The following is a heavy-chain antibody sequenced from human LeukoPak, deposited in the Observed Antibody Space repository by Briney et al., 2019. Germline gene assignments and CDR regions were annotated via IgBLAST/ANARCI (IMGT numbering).Heavy chain of an antibody. CDR2: MNPNSGNT. J-gene: IGHJ4*02. CDR3: ARVVKYCSGGSCYPGGY. V-gene: IGHV1-8*01. D-gene: IGHD2-15*01. CDR1: GYTFTSYD. Sequence: ASVKVSCKASGYTFTSYDINWVRQATGQGLEWMGWMNPNSGNTGYAQKFQGRVTMTRNTSISTAYMELSSLRSEDTAVYYCARVVKYCSGGSCYPGGYWGQGTLVTVPS.